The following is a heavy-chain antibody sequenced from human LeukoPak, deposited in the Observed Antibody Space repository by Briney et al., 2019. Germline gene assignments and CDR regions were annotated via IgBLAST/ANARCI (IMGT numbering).Heavy chain of an antibody. D-gene: IGHD3-22*01. J-gene: IGHJ4*02. CDR2: ISGSAGST. V-gene: IGHV3-23*01. CDR3: ARGPDSSGYRHPDY. Sequence: PGGSLRLSCVASGFTFSSYGMTWVRQAPGKGPEWVSLISGSAGSTYYADSVKGRFSISRDNSKNTMYLQVNSLRADDTAIYYCARGPDSSGYRHPDYWGQGTLVTVSS. CDR1: GFTFSSYG.